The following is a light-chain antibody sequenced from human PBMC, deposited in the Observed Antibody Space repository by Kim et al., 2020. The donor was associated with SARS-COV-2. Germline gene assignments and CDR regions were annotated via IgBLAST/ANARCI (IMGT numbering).Light chain of an antibody. V-gene: IGLV3-1*01. CDR2: QDS. J-gene: IGLJ2*01. CDR3: QAWDSSTVV. CDR1: KLGDKY. Sequence: SWSPGQTASITCSGDKLGDKYASWYQQKPGQSPVLVIYQDSKRPSGIPERFSGSNSGNTATLTISGTQAMDEADYYCQAWDSSTVVFGGGTQLTVL.